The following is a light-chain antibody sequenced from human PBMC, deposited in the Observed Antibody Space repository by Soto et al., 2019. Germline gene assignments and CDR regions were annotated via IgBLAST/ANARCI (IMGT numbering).Light chain of an antibody. CDR1: SSDIGSNNY. CDR3: SSYTTTTRL. Sequence: QSALTQPASVSGSPGQSITISCTGTSSDIGSNNYVSWFQQRPGKAPTLIIHEVSNRPSGVSTHFSGSKSGNTASLTISGLLPEDEAEYYCSSYTTTTRLFGGRTKLTVL. J-gene: IGLJ3*02. V-gene: IGLV2-14*01. CDR2: EVS.